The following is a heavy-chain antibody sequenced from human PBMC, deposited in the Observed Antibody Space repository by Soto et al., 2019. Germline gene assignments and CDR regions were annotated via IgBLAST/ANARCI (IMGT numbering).Heavy chain of an antibody. CDR1: GGSISSSSYY. CDR3: ARQGFLTGYYRRENYYYYMDV. CDR2: IYYSGST. V-gene: IGHV4-39*01. Sequence: SETLSLTCTVSGGSISSSSYYWGWIRRPPGKGLEWIGSIYYSGSTYYNPSLKSRVTISVDTSKNQFSLKLSSVTAADTAVYYCARQGFLTGYYRRENYYYYMDVWGKGTTFTVSS. J-gene: IGHJ6*03. D-gene: IGHD3-9*01.